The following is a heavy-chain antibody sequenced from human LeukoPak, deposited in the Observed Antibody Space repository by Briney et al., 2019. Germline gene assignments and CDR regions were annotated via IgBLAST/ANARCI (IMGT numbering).Heavy chain of an antibody. CDR2: IYYSGST. J-gene: IGHJ4*02. V-gene: IGHV4-59*01. CDR1: GGSISSYY. CDR3: ARESSSGWQDY. D-gene: IGHD6-19*01. Sequence: SETLSLTCTVSGGSISSYYWSSIRQPPGKGLEWIGYIYYSGSTNYNPSLKSRVPIPVNMSKNQFTLKLSSVAAADTAVYYCARESSSGWQDYWGQGTLVAVSS.